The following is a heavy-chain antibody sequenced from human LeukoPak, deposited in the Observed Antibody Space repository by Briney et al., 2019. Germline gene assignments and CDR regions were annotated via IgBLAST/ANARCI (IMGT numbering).Heavy chain of an antibody. Sequence: GRSLRLSCAASGFTFSSYSMNWVRQAPGKGLEWVSSISSSSSYIYYADSVKGRFTISRDNAKNSLYLQMNSLRAEDTAVYYCARIAGTGAGGFDYWGQGTLVTVSS. CDR2: ISSSSSYI. CDR3: ARIAGTGAGGFDY. J-gene: IGHJ4*02. D-gene: IGHD6-13*01. CDR1: GFTFSSYS. V-gene: IGHV3-21*01.